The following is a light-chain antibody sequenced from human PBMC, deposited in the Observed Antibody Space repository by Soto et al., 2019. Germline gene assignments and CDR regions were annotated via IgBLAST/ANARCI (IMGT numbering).Light chain of an antibody. CDR1: QSIHSW. Sequence: DIQMTQSPSTLPASVGDRVIITCRASQSIHSWLVWYQQKAGEAPKLLIYKATTLQSGVPSRFSGSGSGTEFSLTISRLQPEDFATYFCQQYDRSSSFGQGTRLEI. J-gene: IGKJ2*01. CDR2: KAT. CDR3: QQYDRSSS. V-gene: IGKV1-5*03.